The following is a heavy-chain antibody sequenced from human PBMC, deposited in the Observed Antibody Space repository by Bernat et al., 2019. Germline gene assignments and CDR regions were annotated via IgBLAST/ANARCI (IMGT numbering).Heavy chain of an antibody. J-gene: IGHJ4*01. CDR2: ISSSGSTI. CDR3: ERGSYDVWSGYYLNFD. CDR1: FSSYE. Sequence: FSSYEMNWVRQSPGKGLEWVSYISSSGSTIYYADSVKGRFTISRDNAKNSLYLQMNSLRAEDTAVYYCERGSYDVWSGYYLNFD. D-gene: IGHD3-3*01. V-gene: IGHV3-48*03.